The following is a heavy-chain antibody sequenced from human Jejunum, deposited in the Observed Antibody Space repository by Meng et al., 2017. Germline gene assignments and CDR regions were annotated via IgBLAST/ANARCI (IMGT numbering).Heavy chain of an antibody. V-gene: IGHV1-8*01. CDR3: ARVVDNEFDY. CDR1: GYSFTSFH. J-gene: IGHJ4*02. D-gene: IGHD2-8*01. Sequence: QVQLVQSGAEVRKPGTAVTVSCKPSGYSFTSFHINGLRQATGQRPEWMGWMDPNLGNTDYAQKFQGRVTMTRDTSTSTAFMELSSLKSDDSAVYYCARVVDNEFDYWGQGTLVTVSS. CDR2: MDPNLGNT.